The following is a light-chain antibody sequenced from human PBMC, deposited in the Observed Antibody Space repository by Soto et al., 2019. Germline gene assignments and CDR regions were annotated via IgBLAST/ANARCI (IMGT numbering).Light chain of an antibody. Sequence: DIQMTQSPSALSASVGDRVTITCRASQSISRWLAWYQQKPGKAPKLLIYKAPSLQGGVPSRFSGSASGTEFTLTISGLQPDDVATYYCHQYSGLYTFGQGTKLEI. V-gene: IGKV1-5*03. J-gene: IGKJ2*01. CDR3: HQYSGLYT. CDR1: QSISRW. CDR2: KAP.